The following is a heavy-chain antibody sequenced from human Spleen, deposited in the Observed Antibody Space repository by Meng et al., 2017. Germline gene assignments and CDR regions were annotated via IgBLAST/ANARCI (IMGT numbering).Heavy chain of an antibody. Sequence: QVRLVQSGAEVKKPGASVKVSCKASGYTFPDYWLHWVRRAPGQGLEWMGRIDPKSGDTQYAQRFQGRVTMTGDTSISTAYMELSGLRSDDTAMYYCARDEDISAAGKLFGDYWGQGTLVTVSS. J-gene: IGHJ4*02. V-gene: IGHV1-2*06. D-gene: IGHD6-13*01. CDR1: GYTFPDYW. CDR2: IDPKSGDT. CDR3: ARDEDISAAGKLFGDY.